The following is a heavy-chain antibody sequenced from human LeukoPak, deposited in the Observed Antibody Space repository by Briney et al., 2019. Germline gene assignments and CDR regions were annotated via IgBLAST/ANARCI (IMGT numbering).Heavy chain of an antibody. CDR1: GGSFSGYY. D-gene: IGHD2-2*01. CDR2: INHSGST. J-gene: IGHJ4*02. CDR3: ARGLADIVAVPAAIPSSAYYFDY. Sequence: SETLSLTCAVYGGSFSGYYWSWIRQPPGKGLEWIGEINHSGSTNYNPSLKSRVTISVDTSKNQFSLKLSSVTAADTAVYYCARGLADIVAVPAAIPSSAYYFDYWGQGTLVTVSS. V-gene: IGHV4-34*01.